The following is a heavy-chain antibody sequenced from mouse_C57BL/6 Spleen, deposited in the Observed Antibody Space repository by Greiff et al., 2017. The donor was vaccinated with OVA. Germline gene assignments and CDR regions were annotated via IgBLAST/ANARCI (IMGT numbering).Heavy chain of an antibody. Sequence: EVMLVESGGGLVKPGGSLKLSCAASGFTFSDYGMHWVRQAPEKGLEWVAYISSGSSTIYYADTVKGRFTISRDKAKNTLFLQMTSLRSEDTAMYYCARLDGDYDGYLYFDVWGTGTTVTVSS. J-gene: IGHJ1*03. CDR2: ISSGSSTI. D-gene: IGHD2-4*01. CDR3: ARLDGDYDGYLYFDV. CDR1: GFTFSDYG. V-gene: IGHV5-17*01.